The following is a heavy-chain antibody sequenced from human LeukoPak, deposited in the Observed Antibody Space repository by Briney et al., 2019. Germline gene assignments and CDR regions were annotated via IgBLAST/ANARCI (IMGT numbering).Heavy chain of an antibody. J-gene: IGHJ4*02. CDR3: ASSPPYGSGSLGSY. Sequence: ASVTVSCKASGYTFTGYYMHWVRQAPGQGLEWMGWINPNSGGTNYAQKFQGRVTMTRDTSISTAYMELSRLRSDDTAVYYCASSPPYGSGSLGSYWGQGTLVTVSS. D-gene: IGHD3-10*01. V-gene: IGHV1-2*02. CDR1: GYTFTGYY. CDR2: INPNSGGT.